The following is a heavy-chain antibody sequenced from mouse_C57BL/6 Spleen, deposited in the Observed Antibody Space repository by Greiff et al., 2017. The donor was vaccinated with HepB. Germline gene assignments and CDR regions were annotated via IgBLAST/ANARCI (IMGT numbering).Heavy chain of an antibody. J-gene: IGHJ1*03. Sequence: QVQLKESGPELVKPGASVKISCKASGYAFSSSWLNWVKQRPGKGLEWIGRIYPGDGDTNYNGKFKGKATLTADKSSSTAYMQLSSLTSEDSAVYFCAREGLLRGFDVWGTGTTVTVSS. D-gene: IGHD1-1*01. V-gene: IGHV1-82*01. CDR3: AREGLLRGFDV. CDR1: GYAFSSSW. CDR2: IYPGDGDT.